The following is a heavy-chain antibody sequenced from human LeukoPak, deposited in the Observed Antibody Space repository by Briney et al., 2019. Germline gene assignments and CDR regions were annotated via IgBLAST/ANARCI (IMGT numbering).Heavy chain of an antibody. CDR1: GGSISSGSYY. D-gene: IGHD1-26*01. Sequence: SETLSLTCTVSGGSISSGSYYWSWIRQPAGKGLESIGRIYTSGSTNYNPSLKSRVTISVDTSKNQFSLKLSSVTAADTAVYYCARDPWGYSGSQGLDYWGQGTLVTVSS. CDR2: IYTSGST. CDR3: ARDPWGYSGSQGLDY. V-gene: IGHV4-61*02. J-gene: IGHJ4*02.